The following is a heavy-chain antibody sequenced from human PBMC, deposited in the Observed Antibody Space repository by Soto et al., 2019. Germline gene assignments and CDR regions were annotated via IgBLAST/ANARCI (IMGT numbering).Heavy chain of an antibody. Sequence: EVQLVESGGGSVQPGGSLRLSCAASGFTVSSNYMSWVRQAPGKGLEWVSVIYSGGSTYYADSVKGRFTISRDNSKNTLYLQMNSLRAEDTAVYYCARDLAQRYFDLWGRGTLVTVSS. J-gene: IGHJ2*01. V-gene: IGHV3-66*01. CDR2: IYSGGST. CDR1: GFTVSSNY. CDR3: ARDLAQRYFDL.